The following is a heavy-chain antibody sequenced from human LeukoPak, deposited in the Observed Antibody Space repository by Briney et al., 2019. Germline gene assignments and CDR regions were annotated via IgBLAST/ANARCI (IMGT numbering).Heavy chain of an antibody. CDR1: GGSISSSSYY. CDR3: ARATAVGYFDY. Sequence: PSETLSLTCTVSGGSISSSSYYWGWIRQPPGKGLEWIGQINHSGSTNYNPSLKSRVTISLDTSKNQFSLKLSSVTAADTAVYYCARATAVGYFDYWGQGTLVTVSS. J-gene: IGHJ4*02. CDR2: INHSGST. D-gene: IGHD6-19*01. V-gene: IGHV4-39*07.